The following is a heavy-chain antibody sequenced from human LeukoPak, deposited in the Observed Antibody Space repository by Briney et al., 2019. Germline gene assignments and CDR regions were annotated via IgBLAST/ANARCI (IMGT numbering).Heavy chain of an antibody. J-gene: IGHJ4*02. V-gene: IGHV1-2*02. Sequence: ASVKVSCKASGYTFTGYYMHWVRQAPGQGLEWMGWINPNSGGTNYAQKFQGRVTMTRDTSISTAYLELNRLRSDDTAVYYCARVQRGVYYFDYWGQGTLVTVSS. CDR1: GYTFTGYY. D-gene: IGHD6-25*01. CDR2: INPNSGGT. CDR3: ARVQRGVYYFDY.